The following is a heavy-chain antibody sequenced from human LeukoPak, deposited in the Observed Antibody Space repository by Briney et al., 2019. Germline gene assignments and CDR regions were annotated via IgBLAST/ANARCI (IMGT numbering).Heavy chain of an antibody. J-gene: IGHJ6*02. CDR1: GFTFSIYS. V-gene: IGHV3-21*01. D-gene: IGHD3-10*01. CDR2: IVISISSYI. Sequence: MSGGSLRLSCAASGFTFSIYSMNWVRQAPGKGLEWVSSIVISISSYIYYADSVKGRFTISRDNAKNSLYLQMNSLRAEDTAVYYCARDYIRTGSSKNYYYYYGMDVWGQGTTVTVSS. CDR3: ARDYIRTGSSKNYYYYYGMDV.